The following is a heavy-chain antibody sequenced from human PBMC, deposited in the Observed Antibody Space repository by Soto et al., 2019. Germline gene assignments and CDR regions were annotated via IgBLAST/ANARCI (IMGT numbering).Heavy chain of an antibody. Sequence: QLQLQESGPGLVKPSETLSLTCTVSGGSVSSSSYYWGWVRQPPGKGLEWIGSVYYSGSTYYKPSPQNRVTISVDKSKNQFSLKLMSLYCGRLEGLATIAYYFDYWGQGALVTVSS. CDR3: IAYYFDY. D-gene: IGHD1-26*01. V-gene: IGHV4-39*01. CDR1: GGSVSSSSYY. J-gene: IGHJ4*02. CDR2: VYYSGST.